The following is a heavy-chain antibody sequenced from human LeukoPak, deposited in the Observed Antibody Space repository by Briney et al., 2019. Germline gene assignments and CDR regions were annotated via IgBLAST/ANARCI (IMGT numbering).Heavy chain of an antibody. D-gene: IGHD6-19*01. J-gene: IGHJ4*02. CDR1: GGTFSSYA. Sequence: SVKVSCKASGGTFSSYAISWVRQAPGQGLNWMGGIIPIFGTANYAQKFQGRVTITADESTSTAYMELSSLRSEDTAVYYCARGRQWLVRSSFDYWGQGTLVTVSS. CDR2: IIPIFGTA. CDR3: ARGRQWLVRSSFDY. V-gene: IGHV1-69*13.